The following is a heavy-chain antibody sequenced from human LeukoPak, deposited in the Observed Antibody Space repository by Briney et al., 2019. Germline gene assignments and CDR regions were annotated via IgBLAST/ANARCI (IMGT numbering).Heavy chain of an antibody. CDR2: INAGNGNT. V-gene: IGHV1-3*01. CDR1: GYTFTSYA. J-gene: IGHJ4*02. Sequence: ASAKVSCKASGYTFTSYAMHWVRQAPGQRLEWMGWINAGNGNTKYSQKFQGRVTITRDTSASTAYMELSSLRSEDTAVYYCARDKLGSSWRGGFDYWGQGTLVTVSS. CDR3: ARDKLGSSWRGGFDY. D-gene: IGHD6-13*01.